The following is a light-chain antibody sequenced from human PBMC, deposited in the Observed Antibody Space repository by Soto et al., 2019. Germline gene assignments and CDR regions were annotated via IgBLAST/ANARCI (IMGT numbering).Light chain of an antibody. V-gene: IGLV2-11*01. CDR2: DVS. J-gene: IGLJ1*01. CDR3: CSFAGNYIYV. CDR1: SSDVGGYNY. Sequence: QSVLTQPRSVSGSPGQSVTISCTGTSSDVGGYNYVSWYLQHPGKAPKVMIYDVSKRPSGVPDRFSGSQSGNTASLTISGLQSEDEADYYSCSFAGNYIYVFGTGTKATVL.